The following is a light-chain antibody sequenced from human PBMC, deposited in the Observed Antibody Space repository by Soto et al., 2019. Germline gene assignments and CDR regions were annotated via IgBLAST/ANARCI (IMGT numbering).Light chain of an antibody. CDR3: QQYHNWVT. V-gene: IGKV3D-15*01. CDR2: GAS. CDR1: QSVSSN. J-gene: IGKJ4*01. Sequence: EIVMTQSPGTLSVSPGERATLSCGASQSVSSNLAWYQQKPGQAPRLLIYGASTRATGIPARFSGSGSGTESVLTISSLQSEDFAVYYCQQYHNWVTFGGGTKVDIK.